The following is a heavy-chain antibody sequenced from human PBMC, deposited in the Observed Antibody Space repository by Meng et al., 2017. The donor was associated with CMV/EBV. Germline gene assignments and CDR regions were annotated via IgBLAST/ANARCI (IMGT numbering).Heavy chain of an antibody. CDR2: IYYSGST. D-gene: IGHD1-26*01. CDR3: ARGGGSYYYYYYGMDV. V-gene: IGHV4-39*07. J-gene: IGHJ6*02. CDR1: GGSISSSSYY. Sequence: SETLSLTCTVSGGSISSSSYYWGWIRQPPGKGLEWIGSIYYSGSTYYNPSLKSRVTISVDTSKNQFSLKPSSVTAADTAVYYCARGGGSYYYYYYGMDVWGQGTTVTVSS.